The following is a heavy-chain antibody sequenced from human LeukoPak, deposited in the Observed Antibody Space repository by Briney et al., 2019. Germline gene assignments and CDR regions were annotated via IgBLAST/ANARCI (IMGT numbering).Heavy chain of an antibody. Sequence: SQTLSLTCTVSGGSISSGNYYWSWIRKPAGKGLEWIGRIYTSGSTNYNPSLKSRVTISVDTSKNQFSLKLSSVTAADTAVYYCAREVRVGATGFDYWGQGTLVTVSS. J-gene: IGHJ4*02. V-gene: IGHV4-61*02. D-gene: IGHD1-26*01. CDR3: AREVRVGATGFDY. CDR2: IYTSGST. CDR1: GGSISSGNYY.